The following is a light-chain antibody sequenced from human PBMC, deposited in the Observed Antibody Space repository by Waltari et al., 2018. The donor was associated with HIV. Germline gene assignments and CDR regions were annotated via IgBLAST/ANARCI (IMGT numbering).Light chain of an antibody. CDR1: NGDVGGYNY. Sequence: QSALTQPASVSGSPGQSITISCTGSNGDVGGYNYVSWYQRPPGKAPKLIIYEVTNRPSGVSNRFSGSKSGNTASLTISGLQAEDEADYFCGSYAGSNTLEFGGGTKLTVL. J-gene: IGLJ2*01. V-gene: IGLV2-14*01. CDR2: EVT. CDR3: GSYAGSNTLE.